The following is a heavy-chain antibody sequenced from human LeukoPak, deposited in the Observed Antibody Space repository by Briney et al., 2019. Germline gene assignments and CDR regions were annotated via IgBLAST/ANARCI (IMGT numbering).Heavy chain of an antibody. V-gene: IGHV1-69*04. D-gene: IGHD3-10*01. CDR3: ARDLMVRGVIKLDYGMDV. CDR2: IIPILGIA. CDR1: GGTFSSYA. J-gene: IGHJ6*02. Sequence: SVKVSCKASGGTFSSYAISWVRQAPGQGLEWMGGIIPILGIANYAQKFQGRVTITADKSTSTAYMELSSLRSEDTAVYYCARDLMVRGVIKLDYGMDVWGQGTTVTVSS.